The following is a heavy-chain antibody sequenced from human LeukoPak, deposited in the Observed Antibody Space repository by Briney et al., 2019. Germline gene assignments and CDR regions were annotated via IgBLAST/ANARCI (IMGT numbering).Heavy chain of an antibody. D-gene: IGHD3-22*01. J-gene: IGHJ4*02. V-gene: IGHV3-30-3*01. Sequence: GGSLRLSCAASGFTFSSYAMHWVRQAPGKGLEWVAVISYDGSNKYYADSVKGRFTISRDNSKNTLYLQMNSLRAEDTAVYYCARLVGAADYYDSSGYDYWGQGTLVTVSS. CDR3: ARLVGAADYYDSSGYDY. CDR2: ISYDGSNK. CDR1: GFTFSSYA.